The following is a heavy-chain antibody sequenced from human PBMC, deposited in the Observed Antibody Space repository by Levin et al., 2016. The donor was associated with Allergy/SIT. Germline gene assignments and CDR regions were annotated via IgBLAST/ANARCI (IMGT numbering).Heavy chain of an antibody. Sequence: SVKVSCKASGGTFSNYAISWVRQAPGQGLEWMGGIMPVLGSKNTAQRFQARLTITADESASTAYMELSSLRSEDTAVYYCARDTGVSPLTAGGYSFDFWGQGTLVTVSS. CDR1: GGTFSNYA. V-gene: IGHV1-69*13. J-gene: IGHJ4*02. D-gene: IGHD3-10*01. CDR3: ARDTGVSPLTAGGYSFDF. CDR2: IMPVLGSK.